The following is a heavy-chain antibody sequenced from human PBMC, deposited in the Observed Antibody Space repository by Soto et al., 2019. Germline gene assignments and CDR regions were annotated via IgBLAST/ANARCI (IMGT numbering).Heavy chain of an antibody. V-gene: IGHV4-34*01. J-gene: IGHJ3*02. CDR1: GGSVNSGNYY. CDR3: ARVERGTATTVVDAFDI. Sequence: QVQLQQWGAGLLKPSETLSLTCAVFGGSVNSGNYYWSWIRQPPGKGLEWIGEMSHSGGTHFNPSLKSRVTISVETSKNQFSQKMSSVTAADTALYYCARVERGTATTVVDAFDIWGPGTMVTVSS. D-gene: IGHD1-1*01. CDR2: MSHSGGT.